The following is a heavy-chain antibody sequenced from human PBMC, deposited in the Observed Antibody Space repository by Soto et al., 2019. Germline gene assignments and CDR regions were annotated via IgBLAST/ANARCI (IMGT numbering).Heavy chain of an antibody. Sequence: QVQLVQSGAEEKKPGASVKVSCKASGYTFTSYAMHWVRQAPGQRLEWMGWINAGNGNTKYSQKFQGRVTITRDTSATTAYRELSSLRSEDTAVYYWPGSITIPPPLGSWGKGTLLPVSS. CDR3: PGSITIPPPLGS. CDR2: INAGNGNT. V-gene: IGHV1-3*05. J-gene: IGHJ4*02. D-gene: IGHD3-3*01. CDR1: GYTFTSYA.